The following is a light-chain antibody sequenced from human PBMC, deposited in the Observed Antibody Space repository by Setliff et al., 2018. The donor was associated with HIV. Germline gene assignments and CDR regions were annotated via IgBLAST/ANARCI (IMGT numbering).Light chain of an antibody. CDR2: EVS. CDR3: SSYTSSSTYV. Sequence: QSVLTQPPSVSGSPGQSVTISCTGTSSDVGSYNRVSWYQQSPDTAPKLMIYEVSNRPSGVPDRFSGSKSGNTASLTISGLQAEDETDYYCSSYTSSSTYVFGTGTKSPS. J-gene: IGLJ1*01. CDR1: SSDVGSYNR. V-gene: IGLV2-18*02.